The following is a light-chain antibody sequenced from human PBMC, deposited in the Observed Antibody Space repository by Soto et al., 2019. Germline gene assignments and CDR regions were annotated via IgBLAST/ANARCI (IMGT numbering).Light chain of an antibody. V-gene: IGLV1-40*01. CDR2: DDS. CDR3: QSYDSSLSGAV. CDR1: SSNIGAGYD. J-gene: IGLJ7*01. Sequence: QSVLTQPPSVSGAPGQRVTISCTGSSSNIGAGYDVHWYQQLPGTAPKLLIYDDSDRPSGVPDRFYGSKSGTSASLAITGLQAEDEADYYCQSYDSSLSGAVFGGGTQRTV.